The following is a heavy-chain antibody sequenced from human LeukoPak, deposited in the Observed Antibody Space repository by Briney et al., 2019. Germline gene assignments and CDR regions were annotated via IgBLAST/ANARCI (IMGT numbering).Heavy chain of an antibody. J-gene: IGHJ4*02. CDR2: INPNSGGT. V-gene: IGHV1-2*06. D-gene: IGHD6-13*01. CDR1: GYTFTDYY. Sequence: ASVKVSCKASGYTFTDYYMHWVRQAPGQGLEWMGRINPNSGGTNYAQKFQGRVTMTRDTSISTAYMELSRLRSDDTAVYYCARPSDSSSFDCWGQGTLVTVSS. CDR3: ARPSDSSSFDC.